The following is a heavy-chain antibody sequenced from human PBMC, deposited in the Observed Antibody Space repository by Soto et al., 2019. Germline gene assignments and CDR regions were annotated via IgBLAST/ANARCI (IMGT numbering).Heavy chain of an antibody. Sequence: EVQLLESGGGLVQPGGSLRLSCAASGFTFSSYAMSWVRQAPGKGLEWVSVISGSGDNTYYADSVKGRFTISRDNSKNTLYLQKNSLRAEDTAVYYCAKGSTRGYRSSWGRNHFDYWGPGTLVTVSS. V-gene: IGHV3-23*01. J-gene: IGHJ4*02. CDR2: ISGSGDNT. D-gene: IGHD6-13*01. CDR3: AKGSTRGYRSSWGRNHFDY. CDR1: GFTFSSYA.